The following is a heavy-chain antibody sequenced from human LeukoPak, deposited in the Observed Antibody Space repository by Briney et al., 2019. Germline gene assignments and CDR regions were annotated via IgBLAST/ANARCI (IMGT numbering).Heavy chain of an antibody. V-gene: IGHV4-34*01. CDR2: INHSGST. Sequence: SETLSLTCAVYGVSFSGYYWSWIRQPPGKGLEWIGEINHSGSTNYNPSLKSRVTISVDTSKNQFSLKLSSVTAADTAVYYCARTYRYYYYMDVWGKGTTVTISS. J-gene: IGHJ6*03. CDR3: ARTYRYYYYMDV. CDR1: GVSFSGYY.